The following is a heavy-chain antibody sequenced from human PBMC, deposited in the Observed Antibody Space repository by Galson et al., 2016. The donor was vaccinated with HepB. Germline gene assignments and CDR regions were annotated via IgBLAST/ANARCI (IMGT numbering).Heavy chain of an antibody. V-gene: IGHV3-23*01. Sequence: SLRLSCAASGFTFSSYAMSWVRQAPGKGLEWVSAFSGNAYSTYYADSVKGRFTISRDNSKNTLYVQMNSLRAEDTAVYYCARIGYYDTSGYYYLYWYFDLWGRGTPVTVSS. CDR2: FSGNAYST. D-gene: IGHD3-22*01. CDR3: ARIGYYDTSGYYYLYWYFDL. CDR1: GFTFSSYA. J-gene: IGHJ2*01.